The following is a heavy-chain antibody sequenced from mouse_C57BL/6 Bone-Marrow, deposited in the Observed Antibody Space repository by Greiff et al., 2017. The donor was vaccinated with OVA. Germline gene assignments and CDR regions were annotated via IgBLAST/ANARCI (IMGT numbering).Heavy chain of an antibody. D-gene: IGHD1-1*01. Sequence: VQLQQSGAELAKPGASVKLSCKASGYTFTSYWMHWVKQRPGQGLEWIGYINPSSGYPKYNQKFKDKATLTADKSSSPAYKQLSSLTSEDSAVDYCARTHYGSPGDYWGQGTTLTVSS. CDR2: INPSSGYP. V-gene: IGHV1-7*01. CDR1: GYTFTSYW. J-gene: IGHJ2*01. CDR3: ARTHYGSPGDY.